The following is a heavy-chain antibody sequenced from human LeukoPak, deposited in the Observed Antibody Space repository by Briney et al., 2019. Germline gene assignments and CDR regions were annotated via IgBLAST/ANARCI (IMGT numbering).Heavy chain of an antibody. CDR3: TREPLTGYSGFDY. CDR1: GFIVSSNY. J-gene: IGHJ4*02. Sequence: GGSLRLSCTASGFIVSSNYMSWVRQAPGKGLEWVSGIYSGGRTEYADSVKGRFSVSRDNSKNTVYLQMNSLRADDTALYYCTREPLTGYSGFDYWGQGTQVTVSS. V-gene: IGHV3-53*01. CDR2: IYSGGRT. D-gene: IGHD3-9*01.